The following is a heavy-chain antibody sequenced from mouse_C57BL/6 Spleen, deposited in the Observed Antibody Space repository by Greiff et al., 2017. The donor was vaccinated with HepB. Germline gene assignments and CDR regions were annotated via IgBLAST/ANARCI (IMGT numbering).Heavy chain of an antibody. Sequence: DVQLVESGGGLVKPGGSLKLSCAASGFPFSSYAMSWVRQTPEKRLEWVATISDGGSYTYYPDNVKGRFTISRDNAKNNLYLQMSHLKSEDTAMYYCARGGIYYGNYGAMDYWGQGTSVTVSS. CDR3: ARGGIYYGNYGAMDY. J-gene: IGHJ4*01. D-gene: IGHD2-1*01. CDR2: ISDGGSYT. V-gene: IGHV5-4*01. CDR1: GFPFSSYA.